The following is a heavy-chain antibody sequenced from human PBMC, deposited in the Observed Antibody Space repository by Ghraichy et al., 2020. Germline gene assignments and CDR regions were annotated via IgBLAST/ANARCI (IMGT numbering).Heavy chain of an antibody. CDR3: AREYYSSPGI. Sequence: SEMSLTCTVSGGSVSSSSYHWAWIRQPPGKGLEWIGSIYYTGTTYYKPSLRSRVTISVDTSKNQFSLRLSSVNAADTAVYYCAREYYSSPGIWGQGTLVTVSS. CDR2: IYYTGTT. D-gene: IGHD3-10*01. CDR1: GGSVSSSSYH. J-gene: IGHJ4*02. V-gene: IGHV4-39*02.